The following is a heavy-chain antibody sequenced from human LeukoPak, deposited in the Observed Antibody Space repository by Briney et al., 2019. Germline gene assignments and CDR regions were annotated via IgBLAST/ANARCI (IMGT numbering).Heavy chain of an antibody. CDR1: GFTFSSYG. D-gene: IGHD3-10*01. CDR3: AKPYYYGSRSYKDY. CDR2: ISYDGSNT. J-gene: IGHJ4*02. V-gene: IGHV3-30*18. Sequence: GRSLRLSCAASGFTFSSYGMHWVRQAPGKGLEWVAVISYDGSNTYYADSVKGRFTISRDNSKNMLYLQMNSMRAEDTAVYYCAKPYYYGSRSYKDYWGQGTLVTVSS.